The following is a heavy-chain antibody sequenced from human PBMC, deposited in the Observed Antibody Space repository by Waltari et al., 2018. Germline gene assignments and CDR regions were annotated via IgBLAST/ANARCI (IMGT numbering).Heavy chain of an antibody. CDR2: IYRGGST. V-gene: IGHV3-53*01. J-gene: IGHJ4*02. Sequence: EVQLVESGGGLIQPGGSLRLSCAAYGFTVSTNYMTWVRQAPGKGLEWLSVIYRGGSTYYADSVKGRFTISRDNSKNTLYLQMNSLRAEDTAVYYCARDPSGSYPGDYWGQGTLVTVSS. CDR3: ARDPSGSYPGDY. D-gene: IGHD1-26*01. CDR1: GFTVSTNY.